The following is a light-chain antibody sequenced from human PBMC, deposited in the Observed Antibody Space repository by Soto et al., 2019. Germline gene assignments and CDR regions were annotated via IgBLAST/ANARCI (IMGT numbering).Light chain of an antibody. CDR1: QSVNNN. J-gene: IGKJ4*01. V-gene: IGKV3-15*01. CDR2: DAS. Sequence: IGMTQSPATLSVSPGETVTHACRASQSVNNNLAWYQHKPGQTRRLLFYDASTRATAIPARFSGSGSGTEFTLTISSLHSEDFAVYHCQQDNYWPLTIGGWTNVEIK. CDR3: QQDNYWPLT.